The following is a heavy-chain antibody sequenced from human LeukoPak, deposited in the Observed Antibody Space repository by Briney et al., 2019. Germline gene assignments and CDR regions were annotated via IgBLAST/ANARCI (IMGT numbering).Heavy chain of an antibody. CDR2: IYYSGIT. J-gene: IGHJ6*02. D-gene: IGHD3-9*01. Sequence: SETLSPTCTVSGGAISSYYWSWIRQPPGKGLEGSGYIYYSGITNDNPSLKSRVHISVDTSKNQFSLKLSSVTAADTAVYYCARDGGILTGYHLDGMDVWGQGTTVTVSS. CDR1: GGAISSYY. CDR3: ARDGGILTGYHLDGMDV. V-gene: IGHV4-59*12.